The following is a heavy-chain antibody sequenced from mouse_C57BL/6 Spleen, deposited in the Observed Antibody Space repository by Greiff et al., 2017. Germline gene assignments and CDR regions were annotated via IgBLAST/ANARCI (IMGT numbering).Heavy chain of an antibody. CDR1: GFTFSSYA. CDR2: ISDGGSYT. D-gene: IGHD1-1*01. V-gene: IGHV5-4*03. J-gene: IGHJ1*03. CDR3: ARVTTVVPGYFDV. Sequence: MLVESGGGLVKPGGSLKLSCAASGFTFSSYAMSWVRQTPEKRLEWVATISDGGSYTYYPDNVKGRFTISRDNAKNNLYLQMSHLKSEDTAMYYCARVTTVVPGYFDVWGTGTTVTVSS.